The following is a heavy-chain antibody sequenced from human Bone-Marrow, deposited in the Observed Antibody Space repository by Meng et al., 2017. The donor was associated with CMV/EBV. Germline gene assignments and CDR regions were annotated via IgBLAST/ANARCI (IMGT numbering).Heavy chain of an antibody. Sequence: GGSLRLSCAASGFTFSSYGTHWVRQAPGKGLEWVAFIRYDGSNKYYADSVKGRFTISRDNSKNTLYLQMNSLRAEDTAVYYCAKDKDDFWSGYHLDYWGQGTLVTVSS. CDR1: GFTFSSYG. D-gene: IGHD3-3*01. CDR2: IRYDGSNK. CDR3: AKDKDDFWSGYHLDY. J-gene: IGHJ4*02. V-gene: IGHV3-30*02.